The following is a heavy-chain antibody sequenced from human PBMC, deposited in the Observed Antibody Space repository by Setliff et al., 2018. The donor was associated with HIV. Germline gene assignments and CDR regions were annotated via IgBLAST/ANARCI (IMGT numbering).Heavy chain of an antibody. V-gene: IGHV4-4*09. CDR3: VRAGYCSSASCYFSGWFDP. J-gene: IGHJ5*02. Sequence: PSETLSLTCIVSGGSMRDNYWSWIRQSPGEGLEWIGWIYSNGVTKYNPSLKSRVTISVDTSKNQFSLKLSSVTAADTAVYYCVRAGYCSSASCYFSGWFDPWGQGTLVTVSS. CDR2: IYSNGVT. CDR1: GGSMRDNY. D-gene: IGHD2-2*01.